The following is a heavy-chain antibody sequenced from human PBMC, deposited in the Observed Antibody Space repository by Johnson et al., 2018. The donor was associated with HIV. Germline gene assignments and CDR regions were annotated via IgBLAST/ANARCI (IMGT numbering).Heavy chain of an antibody. D-gene: IGHD1-1*01. V-gene: IGHV3-11*04. CDR1: GFTFSDYY. CDR2: ISSGGSTI. J-gene: IGHJ3*02. Sequence: QVQLVESGGGLVKPGGSLRLSCAASGFTFSDYYMSWIRQAPGKGLGWVSYISSGGSTIYYADSVTGRFTISRDNAKNSLYLQMNSLRAEDTAVYYCARDPDGTTGTTYPDAAFDIWGQGTMVTVSS. CDR3: ARDPDGTTGTTYPDAAFDI.